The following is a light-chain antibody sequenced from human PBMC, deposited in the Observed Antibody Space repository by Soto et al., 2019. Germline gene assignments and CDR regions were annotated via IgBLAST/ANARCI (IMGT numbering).Light chain of an antibody. V-gene: IGLV2-11*01. CDR1: SSDVGGYNY. Sequence: QSVLTQHRSVSVYPGQSVTISYTGTSSDVGGYNYVSWYQQHPGKAPKLMIYDVSKRPSGVPDRFSGSKSGNTASLTISGLQAEDEADYYCCSYAGTYTLVFGGGTKVTVL. CDR3: CSYAGTYTLV. CDR2: DVS. J-gene: IGLJ2*01.